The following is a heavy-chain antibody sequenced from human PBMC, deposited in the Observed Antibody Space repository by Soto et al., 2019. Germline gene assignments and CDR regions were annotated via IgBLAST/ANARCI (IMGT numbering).Heavy chain of an antibody. J-gene: IGHJ4*02. CDR2: ISGDGCSR. CDR1: GFTFSDYW. V-gene: IGHV3-74*01. D-gene: IGHD1-1*01. CDR3: ARCIGYSAQYY. Sequence: EVQLVESGGGLVQQGGSLSLSCAASGFTFSDYWMHWVRQVPGKGLVWVSRISGDGCSRSYADSGKGRFTISRDNAKNTLYVPSNSPRAEDTAVYYCARCIGYSAQYYWGQGTPFTVSS.